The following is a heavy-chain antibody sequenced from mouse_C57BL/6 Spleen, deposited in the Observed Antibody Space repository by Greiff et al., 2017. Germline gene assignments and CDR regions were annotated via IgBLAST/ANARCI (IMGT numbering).Heavy chain of an antibody. V-gene: IGHV1-19*01. Sequence: EVKLEESGPVLVKPGASVKMSCKASGYTFTDYYMNWVKQSHGKSLEWIGVINPYNGGTSYNQKFKGKATLTVDKSSSTAYMELNSLTSEDSAVYYCAIIQDYYAMDYWGQGTSVTVSS. CDR3: AIIQDYYAMDY. CDR1: GYTFTDYY. CDR2: INPYNGGT. J-gene: IGHJ4*01.